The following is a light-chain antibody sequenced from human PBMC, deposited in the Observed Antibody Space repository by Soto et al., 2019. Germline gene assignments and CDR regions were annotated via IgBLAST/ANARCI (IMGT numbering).Light chain of an antibody. J-gene: IGLJ2*01. CDR3: QSYDSILSGSL. CDR1: SSNIGAGYD. V-gene: IGLV1-40*01. Sequence: QLVLTQPPSVSGAPGQTVTISCTGSSSNIGAGYDVHWYQQVPGRAPKLLIYVSTNRPSGVPDRFSGSRSGTSASLAITGLQAEDEADYYCQSYDSILSGSLFGGGTKLTVL. CDR2: VST.